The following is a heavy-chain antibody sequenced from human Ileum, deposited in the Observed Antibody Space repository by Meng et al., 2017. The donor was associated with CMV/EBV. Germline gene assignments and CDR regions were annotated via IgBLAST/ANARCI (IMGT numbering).Heavy chain of an antibody. Sequence: GESLNSCSASGLTFSTYSMSWVRQAPGKGLEWVSIIYGSGSTIIYADSVRGRFTISRHNSRNIVYLQMNNLRADDTGIYYCVKDRTPDGLFEFDFWGQGTPVTVSS. J-gene: IGHJ4*02. CDR1: GLTFSTYS. CDR2: IYGSGSTI. D-gene: IGHD1-14*01. V-gene: IGHV3-23*03. CDR3: VKDRTPDGLFEFDF.